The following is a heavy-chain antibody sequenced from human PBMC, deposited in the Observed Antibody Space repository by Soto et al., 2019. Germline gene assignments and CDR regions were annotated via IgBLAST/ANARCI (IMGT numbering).Heavy chain of an antibody. J-gene: IGHJ4*02. CDR1: GNTFASHG. D-gene: IGHD3-10*01. V-gene: IGHV1-18*01. CDR2: ISGFNGQT. CDR3: ARVDPRGVAVVRDY. Sequence: ASVKVSCKASGNTFASHGFSWVRQAPGQGLEWMGWISGFNGQTNYALKFQGRVTLTTDTSTSTAYMELRSLRSDDTAVYFCARVDPRGVAVVRDYWGQGTLVTVSS.